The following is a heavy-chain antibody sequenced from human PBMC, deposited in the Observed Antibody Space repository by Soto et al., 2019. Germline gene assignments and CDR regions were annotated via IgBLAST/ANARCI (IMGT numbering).Heavy chain of an antibody. CDR3: AKEGVTHLPGYYGMAV. V-gene: IGHV3-23*01. CDR1: GFTFSIYA. D-gene: IGHD3-10*01. J-gene: IGHJ6*02. CDR2: ISGSGGKT. Sequence: EVPLLESGGGLVQPGGSLRVSCAASGFTFSIYAMSWVRQAPGKGLEWVSGISGSGGKTYYADSVKGRFTISRDDSKNTLYLQMNSLRAEDTALYYCAKEGVTHLPGYYGMAVWGQGTTVTVSS.